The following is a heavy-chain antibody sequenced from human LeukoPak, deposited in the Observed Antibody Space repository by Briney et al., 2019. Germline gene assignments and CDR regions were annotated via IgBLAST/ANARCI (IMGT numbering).Heavy chain of an antibody. D-gene: IGHD3-10*01. V-gene: IGHV3-11*04. CDR2: ISSSGSTI. CDR1: GFTFSDYY. J-gene: IGHJ4*02. Sequence: GGSLRLSCAASGFTFSDYYMSWIRQAPGKGLEWVSYISSSGSTIYYAESVKGRFTISRDNAKNSLYLQMNSLRAEDTAVYYCARESTYYYGSGSPSFDYWGQGTLVTVSS. CDR3: ARESTYYYGSGSPSFDY.